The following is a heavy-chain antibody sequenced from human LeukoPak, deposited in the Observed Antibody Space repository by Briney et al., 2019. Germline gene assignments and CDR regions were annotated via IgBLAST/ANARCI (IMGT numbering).Heavy chain of an antibody. Sequence: GGSLRLSCAASGFTFSSYSMNWVRQAPGKGLEWVSSISSSSSYIYYADSVKGRFTISRDNAKNSLYLQMNSLRAEDTAVYYCARERDSSSWYFSHDAFDIWGQGTMVTVSS. V-gene: IGHV3-21*01. CDR3: ARERDSSSWYFSHDAFDI. CDR2: ISSSSSYI. J-gene: IGHJ3*02. D-gene: IGHD6-13*01. CDR1: GFTFSSYS.